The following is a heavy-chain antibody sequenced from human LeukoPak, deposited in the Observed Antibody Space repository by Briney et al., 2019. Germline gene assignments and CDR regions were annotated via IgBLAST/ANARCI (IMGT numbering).Heavy chain of an antibody. D-gene: IGHD3-10*01. V-gene: IGHV1-69*06. Sequence: GASVKVSCKASGGTFSSYAISWVRQAPGQGLEWMGGIIPIFGTANYAQKFQGRVTITADKSTSTAYMELSSLRSEDTAVYYCASNYYGSGSYHADYYGMDVWGQGTTVTVSS. CDR1: GGTFSSYA. CDR2: IIPIFGTA. CDR3: ASNYYGSGSYHADYYGMDV. J-gene: IGHJ6*02.